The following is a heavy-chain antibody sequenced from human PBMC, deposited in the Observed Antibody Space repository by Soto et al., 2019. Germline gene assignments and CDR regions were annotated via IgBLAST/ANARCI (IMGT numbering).Heavy chain of an antibody. Sequence: ASVKVSCKASGGTFSSYRINWVRQAPGQGLEWMGGIVPIYRTADSAQEFQGRVTITADESARTAYMELRSLKSRDTAVYYCVRDSGAKLSSSWGQGTLVTVSS. CDR1: GGTFSSYR. CDR2: IVPIYRTA. J-gene: IGHJ4*02. D-gene: IGHD6-13*01. CDR3: VRDSGAKLSSS. V-gene: IGHV1-69*13.